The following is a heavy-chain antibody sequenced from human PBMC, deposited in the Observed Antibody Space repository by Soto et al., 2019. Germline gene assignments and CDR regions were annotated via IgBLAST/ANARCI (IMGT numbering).Heavy chain of an antibody. Sequence: ASVKVSCKASGGTFSSYRINWVRQAPGQGLEWMGGIVPIYRTADSAQEFQGRVTITADESARTAYMELRSLKSRDTAVYYCVRDSGAKLSSSWGQGTLVTVSS. CDR1: GGTFSSYR. CDR2: IVPIYRTA. J-gene: IGHJ4*02. D-gene: IGHD6-13*01. CDR3: VRDSGAKLSSS. V-gene: IGHV1-69*13.